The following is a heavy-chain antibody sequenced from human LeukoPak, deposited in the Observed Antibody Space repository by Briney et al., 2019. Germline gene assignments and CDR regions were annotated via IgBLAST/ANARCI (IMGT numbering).Heavy chain of an antibody. Sequence: PSETLSLTCTVSGGSISSSSYYWGWIRQPPGKGLEWIGSIYYSGSTYYNPSLKSRVTISVDTSKNQFSLKLSSVTAADTAVYHCARVKGMTTVSPWGYWGQGTLVTVSS. J-gene: IGHJ4*02. V-gene: IGHV4-39*07. CDR3: ARVKGMTTVSPWGY. CDR2: IYYSGST. D-gene: IGHD4-17*01. CDR1: GGSISSSSYY.